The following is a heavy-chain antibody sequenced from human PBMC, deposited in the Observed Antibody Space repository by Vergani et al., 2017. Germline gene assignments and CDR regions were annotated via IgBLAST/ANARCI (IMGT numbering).Heavy chain of an antibody. CDR2: ISSSSSYT. D-gene: IGHD3-22*01. Sequence: QVQLVESGGGLVKPGGSLRLSCAASGFTFSDYYMSWIRQAPGKGLEWVSYISSSSSYTNYADSVKGRFTISRDNAKNSLYLQMNSLRAEDAAVYYCAREGAGLGGDSSGPPAYWGQGTLVTVSS. CDR3: AREGAGLGGDSSGPPAY. V-gene: IGHV3-11*05. CDR1: GFTFSDYY. J-gene: IGHJ4*02.